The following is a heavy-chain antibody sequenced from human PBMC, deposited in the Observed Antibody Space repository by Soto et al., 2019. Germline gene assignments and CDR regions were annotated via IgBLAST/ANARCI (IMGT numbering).Heavy chain of an antibody. CDR2: IYYSGST. V-gene: IGHV4-31*03. Sequence: SETLSLTCTVSGGSISSGGYYWSWIRQHPGKGLEWIGYIYYSGSTYYNPSLKIRVTISVDTSKNQFSLKLSSVTAADTAVYYRARDIVGVPPHPRAEDYYYYGMDVGGQETTVIGS. CDR3: ARDIVGVPPHPRAEDYYYYGMDV. J-gene: IGHJ6*02. D-gene: IGHD2-2*01. CDR1: GGSISSGGYY.